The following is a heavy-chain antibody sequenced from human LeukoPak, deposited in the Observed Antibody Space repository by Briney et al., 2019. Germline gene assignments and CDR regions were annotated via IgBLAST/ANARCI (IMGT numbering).Heavy chain of an antibody. Sequence: GGSLRPSCAASGFTVSSNYMSWVRRAPGKGLEWVSVIYSGGSTYYADSVKGRFTISRDNSKNTLYLQMNSLRAEDTAVYYCASRSVRNYYYYYMDVWGKGTTVTISS. CDR1: GFTVSSNY. J-gene: IGHJ6*03. CDR2: IYSGGST. D-gene: IGHD3-22*01. V-gene: IGHV3-53*01. CDR3: ASRSVRNYYYYYMDV.